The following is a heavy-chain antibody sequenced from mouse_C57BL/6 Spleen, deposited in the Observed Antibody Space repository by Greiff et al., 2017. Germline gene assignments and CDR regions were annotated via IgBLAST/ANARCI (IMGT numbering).Heavy chain of an antibody. CDR3: AVLSPCAMDD. CDR2: IYPGDGDT. Sequence: QVQLQQSGAELVKPGASVKISCKASGYAFSSYWMNWVKQRPGKGLEWIGQIYPGDGDTNYNGKFKGKATLTADKSSSTAYRQLSSLTSEGSAVYCCAVLSPCAMDDWGQGTSGTVSS. J-gene: IGHJ4*01. D-gene: IGHD1-1*02. CDR1: GYAFSSYW. V-gene: IGHV1-80*01.